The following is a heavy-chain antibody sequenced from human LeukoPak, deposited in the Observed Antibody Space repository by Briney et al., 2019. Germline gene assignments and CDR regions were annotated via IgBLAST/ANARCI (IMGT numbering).Heavy chain of an antibody. CDR2: INGDGRST. V-gene: IGHV3-74*01. Sequence: GPSLRLSCAASGFTFSTYWMQWVRQAPGKRLVWMSRINGDGRSTNYTDSVKGGIAIFRDNAKHTLYLQMNSLTAEDTAVYYCARGGPQSSGRYVLDYWGQGALVTVSS. D-gene: IGHD1-26*01. CDR1: GFTFSTYW. CDR3: ARGGPQSSGRYVLDY. J-gene: IGHJ4*02.